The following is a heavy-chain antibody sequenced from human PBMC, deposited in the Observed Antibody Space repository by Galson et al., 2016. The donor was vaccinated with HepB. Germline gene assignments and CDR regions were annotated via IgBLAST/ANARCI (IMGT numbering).Heavy chain of an antibody. Sequence: SETLSLTCAVSGGSVNSYNWWSWVRQTPGKGLEWIGEISQSGTTNYNPSLQSRVTISLDKSKNEFSLKLTSLTAADTAVYYCARVRGHNSLGIFYWGQGTLVTVSS. V-gene: IGHV4-4*02. CDR1: GGSVNSYNW. D-gene: IGHD5-24*01. J-gene: IGHJ4*02. CDR2: ISQSGTT. CDR3: ARVRGHNSLGIFY.